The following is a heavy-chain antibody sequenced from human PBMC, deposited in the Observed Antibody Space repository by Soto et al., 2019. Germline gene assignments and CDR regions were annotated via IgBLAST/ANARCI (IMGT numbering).Heavy chain of an antibody. CDR1: GGSTSSGGYS. Sequence: SETLSLTCAVGGGSTSSGGYSWSWIRQPPGKGLEWIGYIYHSGSTYYNPSLKSRVTISVDRSKNQFSLKLSSVTAAVTAGDYCPSEYHATNWFDPSCQAPLVTVS. CDR2: IYHSGST. J-gene: IGHJ5*02. CDR3: PSEYHATNWFDP. V-gene: IGHV4-30-2*01. D-gene: IGHD2-2*01.